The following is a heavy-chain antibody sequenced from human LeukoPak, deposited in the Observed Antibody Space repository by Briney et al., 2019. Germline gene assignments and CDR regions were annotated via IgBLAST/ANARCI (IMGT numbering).Heavy chain of an antibody. D-gene: IGHD3-9*01. CDR1: GGSFSGYY. CDR2: IKPSGST. Sequence: SETLSLTCAVYGGSFSGYYWSWIRQPPGNGLEWNGEIKPSGSTTYNPSLKSRVTISVDTAKNQSSLKLSSVTAAHRTVYYCARGRGILTGYYFPTYYDSMDVWGKGTTVTVSS. V-gene: IGHV4-34*01. CDR3: ARGRGILTGYYFPTYYDSMDV. J-gene: IGHJ6*04.